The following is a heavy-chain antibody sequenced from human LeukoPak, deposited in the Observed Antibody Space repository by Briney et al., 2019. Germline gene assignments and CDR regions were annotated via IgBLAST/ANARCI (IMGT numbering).Heavy chain of an antibody. V-gene: IGHV3-74*01. J-gene: IGHJ4*02. CDR2: ISGDGRNI. CDR3: AKEGGDSSSWYVDY. Sequence: PGGSLRLSCVASGFTFSSYWLHWVRQDPRKGLVWVSRISGDGRNINYADSVRGRFTISRDNAKNTLYLQMNTLRVEDTAVYYCAKEGGDSSSWYVDYWGQGTLFTVSS. D-gene: IGHD6-13*01. CDR1: GFTFSSYW.